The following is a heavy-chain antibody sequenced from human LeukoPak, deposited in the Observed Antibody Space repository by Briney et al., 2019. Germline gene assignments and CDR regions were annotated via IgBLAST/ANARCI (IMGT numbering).Heavy chain of an antibody. CDR3: ARDLDYSNSPYFDY. Sequence: GGSLRLSCAASGFTFSSYSMNWVRQAPGKGLEWVSYISSSSSTIYYADSVKGRFTISRDNAKNSLYLQMNSLRAEDTAVYHCARDLDYSNSPYFDYWGQGTLVTVSS. CDR2: ISSSSSTI. V-gene: IGHV3-48*01. D-gene: IGHD4-11*01. CDR1: GFTFSSYS. J-gene: IGHJ4*02.